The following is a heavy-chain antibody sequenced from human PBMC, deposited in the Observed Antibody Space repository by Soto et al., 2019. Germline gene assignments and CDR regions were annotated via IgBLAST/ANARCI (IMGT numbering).Heavy chain of an antibody. Sequence: PSETLSLTCTVSGGSISSSSYYWGWIRQPPGKGLEWIGSIYYSGSTYYNPSLKSRVTISVDTSKNQFSLKLSSVTAADTAVYNCARQNYGGSSGWYLDYWGQGTLVTVSS. V-gene: IGHV4-39*01. D-gene: IGHD6-19*01. CDR2: IYYSGST. CDR1: GGSISSSSYY. J-gene: IGHJ4*02. CDR3: ARQNYGGSSGWYLDY.